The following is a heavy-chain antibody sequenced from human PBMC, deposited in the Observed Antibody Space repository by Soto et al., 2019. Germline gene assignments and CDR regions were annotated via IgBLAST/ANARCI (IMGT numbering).Heavy chain of an antibody. CDR3: AISGCIYYFDY. D-gene: IGHD6-19*01. CDR1: GFTFSDYY. CDR2: ISSSGATI. V-gene: IGHV3-11*01. J-gene: IGHJ4*01. Sequence: GGSLRLSCAASGFTFSDYYMSWVRQAPGKGLEWISYISSSGATIYYADSVKGRFTISRDDAKNSLFLQMNDLRVEDTAVYYCAISGCIYYFDYWGQGTLVTVYS.